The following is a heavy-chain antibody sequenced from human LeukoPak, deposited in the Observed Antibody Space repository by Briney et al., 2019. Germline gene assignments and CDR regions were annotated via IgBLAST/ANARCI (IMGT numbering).Heavy chain of an antibody. Sequence: GGSLRLSCAASGFAISTYAMAWVRQAPGKGLEWISSLSSGRSPSYSDSLEGRLTMSSDNARDTLYLQMDNLRGEDTAMYYCARQLGYCAAGTCYFDSWGHGTQVTVSS. CDR2: LSSGRSP. V-gene: IGHV3-69-1*01. CDR3: ARQLGYCAAGTCYFDS. J-gene: IGHJ4*01. CDR1: GFAISTYA. D-gene: IGHD2-8*02.